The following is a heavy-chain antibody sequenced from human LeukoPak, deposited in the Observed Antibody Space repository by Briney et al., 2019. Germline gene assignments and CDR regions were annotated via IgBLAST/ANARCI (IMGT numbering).Heavy chain of an antibody. CDR1: GFTFSSYG. V-gene: IGHV3-30*18. CDR2: ISYDGSNK. Sequence: PGGSLRLSCAASGFTFSSYGMHWVRQAPGKGLEWVAVISYDGSNKYYADSVKGRFTISRDNSKNTLYLQMNSLRAEDTALYYCAKDLEAAFDYWGQGTLVTVSS. CDR3: AKDLEAAFDY. J-gene: IGHJ4*02.